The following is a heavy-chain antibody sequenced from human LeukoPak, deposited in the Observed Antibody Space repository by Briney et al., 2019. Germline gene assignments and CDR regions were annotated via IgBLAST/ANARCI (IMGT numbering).Heavy chain of an antibody. V-gene: IGHV4-59*01. D-gene: IGHD6-13*01. CDR3: ARGGAAALHY. CDR1: GGSISSYY. J-gene: IGHJ4*02. Sequence: PSETLSLTCTVSGGSISSYYGSWIPEPPGKGLEWMGYIYYSGCTNYNPSLKSRITISVDTTKNQFSLKLSSVAAADTAVYYCARGGAAALHYWGQGTLVTVSS. CDR2: IYYSGCT.